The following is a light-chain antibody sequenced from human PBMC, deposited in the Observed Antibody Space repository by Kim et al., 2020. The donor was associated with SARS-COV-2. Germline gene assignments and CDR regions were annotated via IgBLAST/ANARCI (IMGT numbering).Light chain of an antibody. J-gene: IGLJ2*01. V-gene: IGLV3-1*01. CDR2: QDN. CDR3: QAWDSSTVV. CDR1: KLGDKY. Sequence: SVSPGQTDSITCSGDKLGDKYACWYQQKPGQSPVLVIYQDNKRPSGIPGRFSGSNSGNTATLTISGTQAMDEADYYCQAWDSSTVVFGGGTQLTVL.